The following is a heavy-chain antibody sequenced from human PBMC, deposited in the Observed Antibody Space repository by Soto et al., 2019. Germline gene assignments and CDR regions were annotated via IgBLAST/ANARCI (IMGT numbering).Heavy chain of an antibody. V-gene: IGHV2-70*01. J-gene: IGHJ6*02. CDR2: IDWDDDK. D-gene: IGHD5-12*01. Sequence: GSGPTLVNPTQTLTLTCTFSGFSLSTSGMCVSWIRQPPGKALEWLALIDWDDDKYYSTSLKTRLTISKDTSKNQVVLTMTNMDPVDTATYYCARTRTMATITNPSYRDYYYYGKDVCGQGTTVTVSS. CDR1: GFSLSTSGMC. CDR3: ARTRTMATITNPSYRDYYYYGKDV.